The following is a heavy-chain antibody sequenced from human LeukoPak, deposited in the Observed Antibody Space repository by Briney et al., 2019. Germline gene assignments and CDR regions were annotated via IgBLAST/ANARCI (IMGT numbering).Heavy chain of an antibody. Sequence: PSETLSLTCTVSGGSINRNNFFWGWVRQPPGKGLEWVGNVYYNANTHYNPSLKSRLSISVDTSKNQFSLKLSSVTAADTAVYFCARLRREAFDIWGQGTLVTVSS. J-gene: IGHJ3*02. CDR2: VYYNANT. CDR1: GGSINRNNFF. CDR3: ARLRREAFDI. V-gene: IGHV4-39*01.